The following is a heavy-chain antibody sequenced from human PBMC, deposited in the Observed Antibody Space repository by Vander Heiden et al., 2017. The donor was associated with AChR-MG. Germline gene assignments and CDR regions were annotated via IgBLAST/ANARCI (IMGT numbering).Heavy chain of an antibody. CDR2: ISWNSGSI. CDR3: AKVGGRSGRPWLLSDTAMDDPFDY. D-gene: IGHD5-18*01. CDR1: GFTCDDYA. J-gene: IGHJ4*02. Sequence: EVQLVESGGGLVQPGRSMRHSCAASGFTCDDYAMHWVRQAPGKGLEWVSGISWNSGSIGYADSVKGRFTISRDNAKNSLYLQMNSLRAEDTALYYCAKVGGRSGRPWLLSDTAMDDPFDYWGQGTLVTVSS. V-gene: IGHV3-9*01.